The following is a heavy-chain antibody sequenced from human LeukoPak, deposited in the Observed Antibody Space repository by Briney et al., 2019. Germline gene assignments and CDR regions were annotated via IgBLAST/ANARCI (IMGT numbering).Heavy chain of an antibody. CDR1: GFTFDDYA. CDR3: AKDIYHQGYGSGLSYFDY. Sequence: GGSLRLSCAASGFTFDDYAMHWVRQAPGKGLEWVSGTSWNSGSIGYADSVKGRFTISRDNAKNSLYLQMNSPRAEDTALYYCAKDIYHQGYGSGLSYFDYWGQGTLVTVSS. J-gene: IGHJ4*02. V-gene: IGHV3-9*01. D-gene: IGHD3-10*01. CDR2: TSWNSGSI.